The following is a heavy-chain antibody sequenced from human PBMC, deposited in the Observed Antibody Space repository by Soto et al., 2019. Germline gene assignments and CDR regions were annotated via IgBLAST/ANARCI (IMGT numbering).Heavy chain of an antibody. CDR2: IYPGDSDT. Sequence: GESLKISCKGSGYSFTSYWIGWVRQMPGKGLEWMGIIYPGDSDTRYSPSFQGQVTISADKSISTAYLQWSSLKASDTAMYYCARNRNGYCTNGVCYSYYYGMDVWGQGTTVTVSS. V-gene: IGHV5-51*01. D-gene: IGHD2-8*01. CDR3: ARNRNGYCTNGVCYSYYYGMDV. J-gene: IGHJ6*02. CDR1: GYSFTSYW.